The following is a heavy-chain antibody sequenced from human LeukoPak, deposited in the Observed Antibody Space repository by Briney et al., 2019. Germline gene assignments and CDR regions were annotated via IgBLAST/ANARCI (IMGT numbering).Heavy chain of an antibody. CDR1: GGSISSYY. J-gene: IGHJ4*02. CDR2: INHSGST. CDR3: ARARIAARFGYFDY. Sequence: ETLSLTCTVSGGSISSYYWSWIRQPPGKGLEWIGEINHSGSTNYNPSLKSRVTISVDTSKNQFSLKLSSVTAADTAVYYCARARIAARFGYFDYWGQGTLVTVSS. V-gene: IGHV4-34*01. D-gene: IGHD6-6*01.